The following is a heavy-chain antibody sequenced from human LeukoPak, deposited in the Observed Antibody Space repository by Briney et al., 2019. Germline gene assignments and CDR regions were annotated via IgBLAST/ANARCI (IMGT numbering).Heavy chain of an antibody. Sequence: GASVKVSCKASGYTFTSYAMHWVRQAPGQRLEWMGWINAGNGNTKYSQKFQGRVTITRDTSASTAYMELSNLRSEDTAVYYCARDTYYYDSRAFDIWGQGTMVTVSS. J-gene: IGHJ3*02. V-gene: IGHV1-3*01. CDR2: INAGNGNT. CDR3: ARDTYYYDSRAFDI. D-gene: IGHD3-22*01. CDR1: GYTFTSYA.